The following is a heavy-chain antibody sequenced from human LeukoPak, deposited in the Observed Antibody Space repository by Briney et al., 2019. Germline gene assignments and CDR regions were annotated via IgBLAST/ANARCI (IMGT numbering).Heavy chain of an antibody. D-gene: IGHD3-16*01. J-gene: IGHJ3*02. CDR3: TTLLYYDHAFDI. CDR1: GFTFRSYW. CDR2: INGDGSST. V-gene: IGHV3-74*01. Sequence: GGSLRLSCAASGFTFRSYWKHWVRHAPGKGLMLVSRINGDGSSTSCADSVKGRFTVSRDNAKNTFYMEMNSLRAEDTAVYYCTTLLYYDHAFDIWGQGTMVTVSS.